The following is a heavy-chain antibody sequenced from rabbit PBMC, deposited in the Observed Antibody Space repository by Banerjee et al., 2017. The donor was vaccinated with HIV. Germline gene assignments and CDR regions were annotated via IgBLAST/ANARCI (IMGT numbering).Heavy chain of an antibody. Sequence: QEQLEESGGDLVKPEGSLTLTCTASGFSFSNKYVMCWVRQAPGKGLEWIACINTSSGNTVYASWAKGRFTISKTSSTTVTLQMTSLTAADTATYFCARDLGGYYTSGSAGYAYATLNLWGQGTLVTVS. CDR1: GFSFSNKYV. D-gene: IGHD6-1*01. J-gene: IGHJ4*01. V-gene: IGHV1S45*01. CDR2: INTSSGNT. CDR3: ARDLGGYYTSGSAGYAYATLNL.